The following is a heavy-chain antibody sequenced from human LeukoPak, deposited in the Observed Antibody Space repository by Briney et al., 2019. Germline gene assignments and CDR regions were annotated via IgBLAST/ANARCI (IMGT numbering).Heavy chain of an antibody. CDR2: ISSNGGST. Sequence: GGSQRLSCSASGFTFSSYAMHWVRQAPGKGLEYVSAISSNGGSTYYADSVKGRFTISRDNSKNTLYLQMSSLRAEDTAVYYCVKDSILLWFGELTDDYWGQGTLVTVSS. CDR1: GFTFSSYA. V-gene: IGHV3-64D*06. CDR3: VKDSILLWFGELTDDY. J-gene: IGHJ4*02. D-gene: IGHD3-10*01.